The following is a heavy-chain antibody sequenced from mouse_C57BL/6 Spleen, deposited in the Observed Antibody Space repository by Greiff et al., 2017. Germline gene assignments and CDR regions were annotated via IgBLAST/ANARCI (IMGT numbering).Heavy chain of an antibody. CDR1: GYTFTDYY. CDR3: ARDSNYGAMDY. D-gene: IGHD2-5*01. J-gene: IGHJ4*01. Sequence: QVQLKQSGAELVRPGASVKLSCKASGYTFTDYYINWVKQRPGQGLEWIARIYPGSGNTYYNEKFKGKATLTAAKSSSTAYMQLSNLTSEDSAVYFGARDSNYGAMDYWGQGTSVTVSA. V-gene: IGHV1-76*01. CDR2: IYPGSGNT.